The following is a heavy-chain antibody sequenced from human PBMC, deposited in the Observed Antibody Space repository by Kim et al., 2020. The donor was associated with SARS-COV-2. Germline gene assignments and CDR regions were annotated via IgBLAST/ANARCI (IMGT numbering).Heavy chain of an antibody. J-gene: IGHJ4*02. V-gene: IGHV3-13*05. Sequence: DPYYPGSVKGRFTISRENAKNSLYLQMNSLRAGDTAVYYCARVQLGALDYWGQGTLVTVSS. CDR3: ARVQLGALDY. D-gene: IGHD2-2*01. CDR2: DP.